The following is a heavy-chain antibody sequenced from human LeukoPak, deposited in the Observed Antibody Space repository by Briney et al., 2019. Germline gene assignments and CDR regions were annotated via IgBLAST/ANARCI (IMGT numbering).Heavy chain of an antibody. V-gene: IGHV3-74*01. CDR1: GFTFSGSA. CDR3: ARDLIPYSNYGEGIDY. Sequence: PGGSLRLSCAASGFTFSGSAMHWVRQAPGKGLVWVSRINSDGSSTSYADSVKGRFTISRDNAKNTLYLQMNSLRAEDTAVYYCARDLIPYSNYGEGIDYWGQGTLVTVSS. CDR2: INSDGSST. D-gene: IGHD4-11*01. J-gene: IGHJ4*02.